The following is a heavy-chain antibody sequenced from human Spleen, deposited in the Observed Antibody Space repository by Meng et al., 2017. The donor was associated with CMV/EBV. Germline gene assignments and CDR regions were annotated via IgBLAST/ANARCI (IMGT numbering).Heavy chain of an antibody. D-gene: IGHD2-2*02. CDR1: GFNFSSYD. CDR2: IRYDGSKR. CDR3: AKQIVVATGAIIYYSYAMDV. Sequence: GESLKISCEASGFNFSSYDIHWVRQAPGKGLEWVAFIRYDGSKRYYADSVKGRFTISRDNSKNTLYLQMNSLRGEDTAVYHCAKQIVVATGAIIYYSYAMDVWGQGTTVTVSS. V-gene: IGHV3-30*02. J-gene: IGHJ6*02.